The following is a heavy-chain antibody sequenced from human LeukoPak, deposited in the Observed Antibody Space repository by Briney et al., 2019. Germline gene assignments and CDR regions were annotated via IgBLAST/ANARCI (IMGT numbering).Heavy chain of an antibody. D-gene: IGHD2-15*01. J-gene: IGHJ4*02. V-gene: IGHV3-66*01. CDR3: AKDGSSCSGGSCYSGY. CDR1: GFTVSSNY. CDR2: IYSCGST. Sequence: GGTLRLSCAASGFTVSSNYMSWVRQAPGKGLEWVSVIYSCGSTYYADSVKGRFTISRDNSKNTLYLQMNSLRAEDTAVYYCAKDGSSCSGGSCYSGYWGQGTLVTVSS.